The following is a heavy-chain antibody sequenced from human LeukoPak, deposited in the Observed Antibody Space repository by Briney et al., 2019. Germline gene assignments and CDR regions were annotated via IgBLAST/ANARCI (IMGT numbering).Heavy chain of an antibody. CDR3: AKEGSLRFLEWLFVYYFDY. D-gene: IGHD3-3*01. V-gene: IGHV3-30*02. J-gene: IGHJ4*02. CDR1: GFTFSSYG. Sequence: PGGSLRLSCAASGFTFSSYGMHWVRQAPGKGLEWVAFIRYDGSNKYYADSVKGRFTISRDNSKNTLYLQMNSLRAEDTAVYYCAKEGSLRFLEWLFVYYFDYWGQGTLVTVSS. CDR2: IRYDGSNK.